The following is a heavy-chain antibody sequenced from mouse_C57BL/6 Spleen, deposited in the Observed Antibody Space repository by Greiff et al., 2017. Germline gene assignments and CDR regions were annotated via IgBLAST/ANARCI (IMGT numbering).Heavy chain of an antibody. CDR2: IRSKSNNYAT. CDR3: VRLLYGNYPYAMDY. Sequence: EVMLVESGGGLVQPKGSLKLSCAASGFSFNTYAMNWVRQAPGKGLEWVARIRSKSNNYATYYADSVKDRFTISRDDSESMLYLQMNNLKTEDTAMYYCVRLLYGNYPYAMDYWGQGTSVTVSS. J-gene: IGHJ4*01. CDR1: GFSFNTYA. D-gene: IGHD2-1*01. V-gene: IGHV10-1*01.